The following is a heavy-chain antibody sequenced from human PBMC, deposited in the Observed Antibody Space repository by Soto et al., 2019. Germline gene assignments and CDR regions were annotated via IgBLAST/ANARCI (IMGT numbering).Heavy chain of an antibody. V-gene: IGHV3-11*01. Sequence: QVQLVESGGGLVKPGGSLRLSCAASGFTFSDYYMSWIRQAPGKGLEWVSYISSSGSTIYYADSVKGRFNISRDNAKNSLYLQMNSLRAEDTAVYYCARDLTYDYIWGSYRFAFDIWGQGTMVTVSS. CDR3: ARDLTYDYIWGSYRFAFDI. CDR1: GFTFSDYY. J-gene: IGHJ3*02. D-gene: IGHD3-16*02. CDR2: ISSSGSTI.